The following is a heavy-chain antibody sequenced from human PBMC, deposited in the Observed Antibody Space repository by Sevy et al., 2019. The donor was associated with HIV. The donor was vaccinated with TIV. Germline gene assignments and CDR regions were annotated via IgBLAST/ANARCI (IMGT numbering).Heavy chain of an antibody. CDR2: ISSDGSYK. D-gene: IGHD3-9*01. V-gene: IGHV3-30-3*01. J-gene: IGHJ4*02. CDR1: EFTLSNYA. Sequence: GGSLRLSCAASEFTLSNYAMHWVRQAPGKGLEWVAVISSDGSYKYYADSVKGRFTISRDNSKNTVYLQMNSLRPEDTAVYYCATDRISDWFFDSWGQGTLVTVSS. CDR3: ATDRISDWFFDS.